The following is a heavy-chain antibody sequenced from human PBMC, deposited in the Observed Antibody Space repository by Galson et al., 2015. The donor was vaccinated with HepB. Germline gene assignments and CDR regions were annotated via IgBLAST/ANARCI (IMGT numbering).Heavy chain of an antibody. CDR1: GFTFSSYA. CDR2: ISSDGGNK. Sequence: SLRLSCAASGFTFSSYALHWVRQAPGKGLEWVAIISSDGGNKYYADSVKGRFIISRDNSKNTLYLQMNSLRAEDTAVFYCARVDCSSSDCSIGGYFDYWGQ. D-gene: IGHD2-2*01. J-gene: IGHJ4*02. V-gene: IGHV3-30-3*01. CDR3: ARVDCSSSDCSIGGYFDY.